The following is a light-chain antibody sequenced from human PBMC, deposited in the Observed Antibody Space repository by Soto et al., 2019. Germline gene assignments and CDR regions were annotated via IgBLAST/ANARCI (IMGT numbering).Light chain of an antibody. CDR2: AAS. CDR1: QGIRND. V-gene: IGKV1-6*01. J-gene: IGKJ2*01. Sequence: AIQMTQSPSSLSASVGDRVTITCRASQGIRNDLGWYQQKPGKAPKLLIYAASSLQSGVLSRFSGSRSGTDFTLTISSLQPEDFATYYCLQDYNYPYTFGQGTKLEIK. CDR3: LQDYNYPYT.